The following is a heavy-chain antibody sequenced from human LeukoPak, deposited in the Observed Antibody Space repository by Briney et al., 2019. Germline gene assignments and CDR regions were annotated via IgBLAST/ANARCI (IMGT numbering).Heavy chain of an antibody. Sequence: GGSLRLSCAASGFTFSSYAMSWVRQAPGKGLEWVSGITAGGISTYYADSVKGRFTISRDNSKDTLYLQMNSLRAEDTAVYYCAKGRVAVAGLPFDNWGQGTPVSVSS. J-gene: IGHJ4*02. CDR2: ITAGGIST. D-gene: IGHD6-19*01. CDR1: GFTFSSYA. CDR3: AKGRVAVAGLPFDN. V-gene: IGHV3-23*01.